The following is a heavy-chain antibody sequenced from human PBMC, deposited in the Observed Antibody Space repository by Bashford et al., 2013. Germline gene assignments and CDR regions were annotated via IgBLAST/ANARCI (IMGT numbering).Heavy chain of an antibody. J-gene: IGHJ4*02. CDR3: AREGSGVVIIWG. CDR2: INPSGGTT. D-gene: IGHD3-3*01. CDR1: GYTFTSYH. V-gene: IGHV1-46*01. Sequence: ASVKVSCKASGYTFTSYHVHWVRQAPGQGLEWMGIINPSGGTTNYAQKFQGRLTITRDTSTSTVYMELSSLRSEDTAVYYCAREGSGVVIIWGWGQGTLVTVSS.